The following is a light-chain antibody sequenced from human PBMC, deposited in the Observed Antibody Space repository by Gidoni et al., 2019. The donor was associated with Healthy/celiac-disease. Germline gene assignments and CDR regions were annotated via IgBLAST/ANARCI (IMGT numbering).Light chain of an antibody. J-gene: IGLJ2*01. CDR1: SSYVGGYNY. CDR2: DVS. CDR3: SSYTSSSTPVV. Sequence: QTALTQPAYVSGSPGQSITISCPGTSSYVGGYNYVSWYQQHPGKSPKLMIYDVSNRTSGVSNRFSGSKSGNTASLTISGLQAEDDAEYYCSSYTSSSTPVVFGGGTKLTVL. V-gene: IGLV2-14*01.